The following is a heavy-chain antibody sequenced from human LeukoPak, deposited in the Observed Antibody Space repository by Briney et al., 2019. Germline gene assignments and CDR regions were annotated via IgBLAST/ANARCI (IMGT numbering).Heavy chain of an antibody. CDR1: GFPFSSHW. D-gene: IGHD5-18*01. CDR3: ARDRAVRYSYGRMTGAYFDY. V-gene: IGHV3-7*01. J-gene: IGHJ4*02. CDR2: INQDGSEK. Sequence: GGSLRLSCAASGFPFSSHWLSWFRQSPGKGLEWVAHINQDGSEKYYVDSVKGRFTISRDNAKNSLYLQMNSLRAEDTAVYYCARDRAVRYSYGRMTGAYFDYWGQGTLVTVSS.